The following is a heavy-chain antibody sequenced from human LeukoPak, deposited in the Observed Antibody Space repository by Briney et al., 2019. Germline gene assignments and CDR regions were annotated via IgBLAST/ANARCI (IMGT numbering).Heavy chain of an antibody. D-gene: IGHD1/OR15-1a*01. Sequence: SETLSLTCTVSGGSISTYYWSWIRHPPGKGLEWIGYISYSGSTNYNPSLKSRVTISLDTSKNQFALKLSSVTAADTAVYYCARSIIGTRSKFDYWGQGTLVTVSS. CDR2: ISYSGST. J-gene: IGHJ4*02. CDR3: ARSIIGTRSKFDY. CDR1: GGSISTYY. V-gene: IGHV4-59*08.